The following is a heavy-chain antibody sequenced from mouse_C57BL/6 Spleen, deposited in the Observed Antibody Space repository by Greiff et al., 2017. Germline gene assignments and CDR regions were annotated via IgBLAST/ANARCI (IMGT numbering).Heavy chain of an antibody. J-gene: IGHJ1*03. D-gene: IGHD1-1*01. CDR1: GSTFSSYA. CDR2: ISRGGDFI. CDR3: TREGYYGSSPGWYFDV. Sequence: EVMLVESGEGLVKPGGSLKLSCAASGSTFSSYAMSWVRRTPEKRLGWVAYISRGGDFIYYADTVKGRFTIASANARNTLYLHMSSLKSAETAVYYCTREGYYGSSPGWYFDVWGTGTTVTVSS. V-gene: IGHV5-9-1*02.